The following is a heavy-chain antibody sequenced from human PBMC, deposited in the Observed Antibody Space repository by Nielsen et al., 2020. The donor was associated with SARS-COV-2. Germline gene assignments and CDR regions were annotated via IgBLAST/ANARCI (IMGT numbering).Heavy chain of an antibody. CDR2: IYYSGST. D-gene: IGHD3-3*01. Sequence: SETLSLTCTVSGGSISSSSYYWGWIRQPPGKGLEWIGSIYYSGSTYYNPSLKSRVTISVDTSKNQFSLKLSSVTAADTTLYYCARERVGGITIFGVVIRYGMDVWGQGATVTVSS. J-gene: IGHJ6*02. V-gene: IGHV4-39*02. CDR1: GGSISSSSYY. CDR3: ARERVGGITIFGVVIRYGMDV.